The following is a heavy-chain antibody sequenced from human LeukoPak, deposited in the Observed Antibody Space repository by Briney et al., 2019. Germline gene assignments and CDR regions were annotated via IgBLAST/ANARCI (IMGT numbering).Heavy chain of an antibody. V-gene: IGHV1-3*01. Sequence: ASVKVSCKASGYTFTNYAMHWVRQAPGQRLEWVGWINAGNGNTKYSQKFQGRVTITRDTSASTAYMDLSSLRSEDTAVYYCARDSYYWYFDLWGRGTLVIVSS. CDR1: GYTFTNYA. CDR2: INAGNGNT. J-gene: IGHJ2*01. D-gene: IGHD2-21*01. CDR3: ARDSYYWYFDL.